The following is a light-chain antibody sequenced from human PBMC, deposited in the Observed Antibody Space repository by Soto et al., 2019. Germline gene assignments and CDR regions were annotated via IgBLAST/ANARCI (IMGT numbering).Light chain of an antibody. J-gene: IGKJ1*01. V-gene: IGKV4-1*01. CDR1: QSVLYRSNTKNY. Sequence: DIVLTQSPDSLAVSLGERATINCKSSQSVLYRSNTKNYLAWYQQKPGQPHNLLIYWASTRESGVPDRFSGSGSGTDFTLTISSLQAEDVAVYYCQQYYSLPPTFGQGTKVEIK. CDR3: QQYYSLPPT. CDR2: WAS.